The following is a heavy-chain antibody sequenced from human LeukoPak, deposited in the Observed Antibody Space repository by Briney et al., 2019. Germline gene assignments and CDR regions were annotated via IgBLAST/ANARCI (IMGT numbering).Heavy chain of an antibody. J-gene: IGHJ4*02. D-gene: IGHD3-22*01. CDR2: INPNSGGT. CDR3: ARAPSGRYDSSGYYYLY. CDR1: GYTFTGYY. Sequence: ASVKVSCKASGYTFTGYYMHWVRQAPGQGLEWMGWINPNSGGTNYAQKFQGRVTMTRDTSISTAYTELSRLRSDDTAVYYCARAPSGRYDSSGYYYLYWGQGTLVTVSS. V-gene: IGHV1-2*02.